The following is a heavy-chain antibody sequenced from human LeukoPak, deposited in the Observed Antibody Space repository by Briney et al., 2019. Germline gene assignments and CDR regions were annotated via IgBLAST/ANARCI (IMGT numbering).Heavy chain of an antibody. V-gene: IGHV1-2*02. CDR3: ARVDYYGSGSYLYFDY. Sequence: ASVKVPCKASGYTFTGYYMHWVRQAPGQGLEWMGWINPNSGGTNYAQKFQGRVTMTRDTSISTAYMELSRLRSDDTAVYYCARVDYYGSGSYLYFDYWGQGTLVTVSS. CDR1: GYTFTGYY. CDR2: INPNSGGT. J-gene: IGHJ4*02. D-gene: IGHD3-10*01.